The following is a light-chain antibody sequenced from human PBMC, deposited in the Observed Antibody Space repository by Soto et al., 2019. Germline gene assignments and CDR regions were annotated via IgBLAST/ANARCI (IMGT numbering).Light chain of an antibody. J-gene: IGLJ2*01. CDR2: EIS. CDR3: SSYADGNKSLV. Sequence: QSALTQPPSASGSPGQSVTISCTGTSSDVGGYNYVSWYQQHPGKAPTLMIYEISMRPSGSPHRFSGSKSGNTVALTVSEHQADYELDYSRSSYADGNKSLVFGGG. V-gene: IGLV2-8*01. CDR1: SSDVGGYNY.